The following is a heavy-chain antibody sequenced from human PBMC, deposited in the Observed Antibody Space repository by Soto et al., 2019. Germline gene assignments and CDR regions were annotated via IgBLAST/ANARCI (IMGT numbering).Heavy chain of an antibody. V-gene: IGHV3-23*01. CDR1: GFTFSSYA. CDR3: ARYIPGVRYYGMDV. J-gene: IGHJ6*02. Sequence: GGSLRLSCAASGFTFSSYAMKWVRQAPGKGLEWVSLIGESGTPTYYADSVKGRFTISRDNSGNTLFLEMYSLRAEDTAVYYCARYIPGVRYYGMDVWGQGTTVT. CDR2: IGESGTPT. D-gene: IGHD2-2*01.